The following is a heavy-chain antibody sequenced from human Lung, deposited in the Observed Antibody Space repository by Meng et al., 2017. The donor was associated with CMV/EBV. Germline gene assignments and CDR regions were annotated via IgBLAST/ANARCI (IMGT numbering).Heavy chain of an antibody. Sequence: CTAPGASTSSNYWSWSRRPPGKGLEYIGSISYTGYIEYNPSLKGRVTISLDTSKNHFSLKLTSVTAADTAMYYCAGPDDMGSSPHDPFDMWGQGXMVTVSS. V-gene: IGHV4-59*01. CDR3: AGPDDMGSSPHDPFDM. CDR2: ISYTGYI. D-gene: IGHD1-1*01. CDR1: GASTSSNY. J-gene: IGHJ3*02.